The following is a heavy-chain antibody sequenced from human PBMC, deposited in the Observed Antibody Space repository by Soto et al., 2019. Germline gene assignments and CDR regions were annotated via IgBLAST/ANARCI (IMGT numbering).Heavy chain of an antibody. CDR2: IYYSGST. J-gene: IGHJ4*02. CDR1: GGSISSYY. D-gene: IGHD6-13*01. CDR3: AREGIAAAVGY. Sequence: PSETLSLTCTVSGGSISSYYWSWIRQPPGKGLEWIGYIYYSGSTNYNPSLKSRVTISVDTSKNQFSLKLSSVTAADTAVYYCAREGIAAAVGYWGQRTLVTVSS. V-gene: IGHV4-59*01.